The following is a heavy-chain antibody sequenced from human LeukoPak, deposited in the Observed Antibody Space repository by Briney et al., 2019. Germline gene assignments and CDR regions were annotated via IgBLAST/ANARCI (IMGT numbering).Heavy chain of an antibody. CDR1: GFTCSSYA. D-gene: IGHD3-22*01. CDR3: ARGMSATSGYVELEY. J-gene: IGHJ4*02. CDR2: ISGSGGNT. Sequence: GGSLRLSCAASGFTCSSYAMSWVRQSPGKGLEWVSAISGSGGNTYSADSVKGRCTISRDNSLQTLFLHMNSLRAEDTAVYYCARGMSATSGYVELEYWGQGALVTVST. V-gene: IGHV3-23*01.